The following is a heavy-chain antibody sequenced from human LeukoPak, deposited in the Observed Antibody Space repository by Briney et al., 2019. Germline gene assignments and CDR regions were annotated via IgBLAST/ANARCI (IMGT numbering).Heavy chain of an antibody. Sequence: SETLSLTCTVSGGSISSYYWSWFRQPPGKGLEWIGYIYYSGSTNYNPSLKSRVTISVDTSKNQFSLKLSSVTAADTAVYYCARDYYDSSGYYRPLDYWGQGTLVTVSS. CDR3: ARDYYDSSGYYRPLDY. D-gene: IGHD3-22*01. J-gene: IGHJ4*02. V-gene: IGHV4-59*01. CDR2: IYYSGST. CDR1: GGSISSYY.